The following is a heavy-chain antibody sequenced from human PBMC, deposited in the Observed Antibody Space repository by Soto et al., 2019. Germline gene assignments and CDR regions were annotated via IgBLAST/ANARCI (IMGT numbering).Heavy chain of an antibody. CDR1: GYTFTSYA. CDR3: AGGGSLYGYFDL. Sequence: QVQLVQSGAEVKKPGASVKVSCKASGYTFTSYAMHWVRQAPGQRLEWMGWINAGNGNTKYSQKFQGRVTITRDTSASTAYMELSSLRSEDTAVYYCAGGGSLYGYFDLWGRGTLVTVSS. V-gene: IGHV1-3*01. D-gene: IGHD1-26*01. J-gene: IGHJ2*01. CDR2: INAGNGNT.